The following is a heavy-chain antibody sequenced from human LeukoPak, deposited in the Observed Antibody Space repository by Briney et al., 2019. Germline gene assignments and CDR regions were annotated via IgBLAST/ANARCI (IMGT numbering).Heavy chain of an antibody. J-gene: IGHJ4*02. D-gene: IGHD3-22*01. CDR2: ISAYNGDT. V-gene: IGHV1-18*01. Sequence: VASVKVSCKASGYTFNTYGISWVRQAPGQGLEWMGWISAYNGDTHYSQKLQGRVTMSTDTSTSTAYLELRSLRSDDTAVYYCARIGYYYDSGTYYKEDYWGQGTLVTVSP. CDR1: GYTFNTYG. CDR3: ARIGYYYDSGTYYKEDY.